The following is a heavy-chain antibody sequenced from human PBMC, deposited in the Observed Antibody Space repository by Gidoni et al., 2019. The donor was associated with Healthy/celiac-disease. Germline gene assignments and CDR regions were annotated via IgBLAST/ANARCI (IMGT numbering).Heavy chain of an antibody. V-gene: IGHV3-23*01. CDR2: ISGSGGST. CDR1: GCTFSSYA. J-gene: IGHJ4*02. Sequence: EVQLLESGGGLVQPGGSLRLSCAASGCTFSSYAMSWVRPAPGKGLEWVSAISGSGGSTYYADSVKGRFPISRDNSKNTLYLQMNSLRAEDTAVYYCAKEVYGDYSFWDYWGQGTLVTVSS. D-gene: IGHD4-17*01. CDR3: AKEVYGDYSFWDY.